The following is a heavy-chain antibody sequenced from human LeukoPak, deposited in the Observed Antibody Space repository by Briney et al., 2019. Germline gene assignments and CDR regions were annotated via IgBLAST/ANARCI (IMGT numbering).Heavy chain of an antibody. CDR2: INSDGRST. J-gene: IGHJ4*02. Sequence: PGGSLRLSCAASGFTFSSYWMHWVRQAPGKGLVWVSRINSDGRSTSHAYSVKGRFTISRDNAKNTLYLQMNSLRAEDTAVYYCARGTGYSVVDYWGQGTLVTVSS. D-gene: IGHD5-18*01. CDR3: ARGTGYSVVDY. CDR1: GFTFSSYW. V-gene: IGHV3-74*01.